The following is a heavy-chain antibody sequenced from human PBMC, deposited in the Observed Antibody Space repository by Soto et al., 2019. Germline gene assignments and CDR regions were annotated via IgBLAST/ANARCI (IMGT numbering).Heavy chain of an antibody. CDR2: IYYSGST. CDR1: GGSVSSGGYY. Sequence: KPSETLSLTCTVSGGSVSSGGYYWSWIRQHPGKGLEWIGYIYYSGSTYYNPSLKSRVTISVDTSKNQFSLKLSSVTAADTAVYYCARDRQLVNYYYGMDVWGQGTTVTVSS. D-gene: IGHD6-6*01. V-gene: IGHV4-31*03. CDR3: ARDRQLVNYYYGMDV. J-gene: IGHJ6*02.